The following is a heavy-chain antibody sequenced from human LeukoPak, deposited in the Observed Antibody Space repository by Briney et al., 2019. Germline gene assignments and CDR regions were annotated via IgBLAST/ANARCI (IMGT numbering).Heavy chain of an antibody. D-gene: IGHD2-21*02. J-gene: IGHJ4*02. CDR1: GYTFTSYY. CDR3: ARKSRRVTLFDY. Sequence: ASVKVSCKASGYTFTSYYMHWVRQAPGQGLEWMGIINPSGGSTSYAQKFQGRVTMTRDTSTSTVYMELSSLRSEDTAVYYSARKSRRVTLFDYWGQGTLVTVSS. V-gene: IGHV1-46*01. CDR2: INPSGGST.